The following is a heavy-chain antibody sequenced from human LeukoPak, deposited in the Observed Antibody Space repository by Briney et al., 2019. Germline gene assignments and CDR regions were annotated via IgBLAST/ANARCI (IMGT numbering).Heavy chain of an antibody. CDR3: ARPTYDSSDYEYFQH. V-gene: IGHV1-46*01. CDR1: GYTFTTYY. J-gene: IGHJ1*01. D-gene: IGHD3-22*01. Sequence: ASVKVSCKASGYTFTTYYIHWVRQAPGQGLEWMGIINPSGGADYAQKFQGRVTMTRDTSTSTVYMELGSLRSEDTAVYYCARPTYDSSDYEYFQHWGQGTLVTVSS. CDR2: INPSGGA.